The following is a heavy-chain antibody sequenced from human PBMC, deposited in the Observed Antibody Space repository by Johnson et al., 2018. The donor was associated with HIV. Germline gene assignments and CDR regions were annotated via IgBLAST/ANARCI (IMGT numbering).Heavy chain of an antibody. CDR1: GFTFSSYG. CDR2: IRYEGSNK. D-gene: IGHD3-10*02. V-gene: IGHV3-30*02. J-gene: IGHJ3*02. CDR3: ARDYSVTMLGGAFDI. Sequence: VQLVESGGGVVQPGRSLRLSCAASGFTFSSYGMHWVRQAPGKGLEWVAFIRYEGSNKYYADSVKGRFTISRDNSKNTLFLHMNSLRAEDTAVYYCARDYSVTMLGGAFDIWGQGTMVTVSS.